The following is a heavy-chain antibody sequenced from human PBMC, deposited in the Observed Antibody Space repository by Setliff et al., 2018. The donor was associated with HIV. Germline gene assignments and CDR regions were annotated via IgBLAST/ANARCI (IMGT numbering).Heavy chain of an antibody. Sequence: GGSLRLSCAASGFTFSSYAMHWVRQAPGKGLVWVSRINSDGSSISYADSVKGRFTISRDNAKNTLYLQMNSLRGEDTAVYYCARHSDWYGNDAFDIWGQGTRVTVSS. J-gene: IGHJ3*02. CDR3: ARHSDWYGNDAFDI. D-gene: IGHD6-19*01. CDR1: GFTFSSYA. CDR2: INSDGSSI. V-gene: IGHV3-74*01.